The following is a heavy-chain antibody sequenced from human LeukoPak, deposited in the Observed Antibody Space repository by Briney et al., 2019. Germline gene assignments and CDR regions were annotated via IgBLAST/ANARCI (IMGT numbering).Heavy chain of an antibody. V-gene: IGHV3-21*06. Sequence: GGSLRLSCAASGFSFSSYNMYWVRQAPGQGLEWVSFITTTGGSIYYADSVRGRFTISRDNAKNSLFLHMNTLRIEDTAVYYCATSFGATRGYWGQGTLVTVSS. D-gene: IGHD3-10*01. CDR2: ITTTGGSI. J-gene: IGHJ4*02. CDR3: ATSFGATRGY. CDR1: GFSFSSYN.